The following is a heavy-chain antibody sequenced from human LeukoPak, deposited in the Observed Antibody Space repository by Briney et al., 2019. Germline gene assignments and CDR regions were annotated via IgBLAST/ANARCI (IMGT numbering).Heavy chain of an antibody. V-gene: IGHV1-3*01. J-gene: IGHJ4*02. CDR3: ARGSSSWPYYFDY. CDR1: GYTFTNYA. CDR2: INAGNGNT. Sequence: ASVKVSCKASGYTFTNYAMHWVRQAPGQRLEWMGWINAGNGNTKYSQKFRGRVTITSDTSASTAYMDLNSLRSEDTAVYYCARGSSSWPYYFDYWGQGTLVTVSS. D-gene: IGHD6-13*01.